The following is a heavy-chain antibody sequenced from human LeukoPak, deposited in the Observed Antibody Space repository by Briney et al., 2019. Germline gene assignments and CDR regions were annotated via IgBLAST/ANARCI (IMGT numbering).Heavy chain of an antibody. Sequence: PGGSLRLSCAASGFTVSSNYMSWVRQAPGKGLEWVSVIYSGGSTYYADSVKGRFTISRDNSKNTLYLQMNSLRAEDTAVYYCAREVADFWSGYHFDYWGQGTLVTVSP. J-gene: IGHJ4*02. CDR2: IYSGGST. V-gene: IGHV3-53*01. CDR3: AREVADFWSGYHFDY. D-gene: IGHD3-3*01. CDR1: GFTVSSNY.